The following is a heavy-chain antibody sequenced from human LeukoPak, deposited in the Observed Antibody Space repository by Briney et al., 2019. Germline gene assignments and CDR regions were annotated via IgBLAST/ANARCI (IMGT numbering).Heavy chain of an antibody. V-gene: IGHV1-2*02. CDR3: ARALVGAIHGCVY. Sequence: GASVKVSCKASGYTFTGYYMHWVRQAPGQGLEWMGWINPNSGGTNYAQKFQGRVTMTRDTSISTAYMELSRLRSDDTAVYYCARALVGAIHGCVYWGQGTLVTVSS. CDR2: INPNSGGT. CDR1: GYTFTGYY. D-gene: IGHD1-26*01. J-gene: IGHJ4*02.